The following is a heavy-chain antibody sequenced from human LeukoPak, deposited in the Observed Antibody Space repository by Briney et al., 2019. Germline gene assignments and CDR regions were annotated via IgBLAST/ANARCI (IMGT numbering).Heavy chain of an antibody. J-gene: IGHJ4*02. V-gene: IGHV1-8*02. CDR3: ARESGTTPDY. D-gene: IGHD1-1*01. CDR2: MNPNSGNT. CDR1: GYTFTTYG. Sequence: ASVKVSCKASGYTFTTYGISWVRQAPGQGLEWMGWMNPNSGNTGYAQKFQGRVTMTRNTSISTTYMELSSLRSEDTAVYYCARESGTTPDYWGQGTLVTVSS.